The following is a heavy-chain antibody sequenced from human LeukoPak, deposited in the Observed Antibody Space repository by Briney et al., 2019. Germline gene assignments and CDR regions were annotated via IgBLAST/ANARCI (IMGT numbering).Heavy chain of an antibody. CDR1: GFTFSSYE. CDR2: ISSSGKII. J-gene: IGHJ4*02. CDR3: ARDTCAGSSCYLFDS. Sequence: GGSLRLSCAASGFTFSSYEMNWVRQAPGKGLEWVSYISSSGKIIYYADSVKGRFTISRDNAKKSLYLQLSSLRAEDTGVYYCARDTCAGSSCYLFDSWGLGTLVTIS. D-gene: IGHD2-2*01. V-gene: IGHV3-48*03.